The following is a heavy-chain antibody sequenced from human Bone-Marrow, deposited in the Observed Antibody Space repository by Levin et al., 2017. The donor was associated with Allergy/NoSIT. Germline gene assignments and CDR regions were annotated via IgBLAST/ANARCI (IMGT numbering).Heavy chain of an antibody. J-gene: IGHJ6*02. CDR3: ARGEAITIFGVVTYYYYYGMDV. CDR2: IIPILGIA. D-gene: IGHD3-3*01. Sequence: SVKVSCKASGGTFSSYAISWVRQAPGQGLEWMGRIIPILGIANYAQKFQGRVTITADKSTSTAYMELSSLRSEDTAVYYCARGEAITIFGVVTYYYYYGMDVWGQGTTVTVSS. V-gene: IGHV1-69*04. CDR1: GGTFSSYA.